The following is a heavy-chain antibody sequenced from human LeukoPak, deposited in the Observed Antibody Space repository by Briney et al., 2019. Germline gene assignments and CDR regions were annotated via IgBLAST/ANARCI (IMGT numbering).Heavy chain of an antibody. V-gene: IGHV4-59*01. CDR2: IYYSGST. D-gene: IGHD3-3*01. Sequence: SETLSLTCTVSGGSISSYYWSWIRQPPGKGPEWIGYIYYSGSTNYNPSLKSRVTISVDTSKNQFSLKLSSVTAADTAVYYCARAHYDFWSGPGSYYYYYMDVWGKGTTVTVSS. CDR3: ARAHYDFWSGPGSYYYYYMDV. CDR1: GGSISSYY. J-gene: IGHJ6*03.